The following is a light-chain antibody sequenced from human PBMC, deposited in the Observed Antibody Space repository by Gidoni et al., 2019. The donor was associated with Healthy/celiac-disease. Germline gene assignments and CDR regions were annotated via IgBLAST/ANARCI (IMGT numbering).Light chain of an antibody. V-gene: IGKV3-11*01. J-gene: IGKJ5*01. CDR3: QQRSNWIT. Sequence: EIVLTQSPATLSLSPGERATLSCRASQSVSSYLAWYQQKPGQAPRLLIYDASNRATGIPARFSGSGSGTDFTLTISSLEPEDLAVYYCQQRSNWITFGQXTRLEIK. CDR1: QSVSSY. CDR2: DAS.